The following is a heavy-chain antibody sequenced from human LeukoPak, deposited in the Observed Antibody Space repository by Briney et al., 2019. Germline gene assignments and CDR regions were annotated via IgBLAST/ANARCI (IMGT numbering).Heavy chain of an antibody. J-gene: IGHJ6*02. CDR3: AKDTDPYGDYGIDV. V-gene: IGHV3-7*03. CDR1: GFTFSSYW. CDR2: IKQDGSEK. Sequence: PGGSLRLSCAASGFTFSSYWMSWVRQAPGKGLEWVANIKQDGSEKYYVDSVKGRFTISRDNAKNSLYVQMNSLRAEDTALYYCAKDTDPYGDYGIDVWGQGTMVTVSS. D-gene: IGHD4-17*01.